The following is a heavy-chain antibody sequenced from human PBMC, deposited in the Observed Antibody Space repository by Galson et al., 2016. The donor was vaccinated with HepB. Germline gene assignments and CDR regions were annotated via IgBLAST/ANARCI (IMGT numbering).Heavy chain of an antibody. J-gene: IGHJ3*02. CDR3: ARDWGYHYESGASTGGFDI. CDR2: LSPSTRYT. CDR1: GFTFSRYW. V-gene: IGHV3-11*06. D-gene: IGHD3-10*01. Sequence: SLRLSCAASGFTFSRYWMTWIRQAPGKGLEWLSYLSPSTRYTNSADSVKGRFTIFRDNAKNSVYLQMNSLRAEDTAVYYCARDWGYHYESGASTGGFDIWGQGTMVTVSS.